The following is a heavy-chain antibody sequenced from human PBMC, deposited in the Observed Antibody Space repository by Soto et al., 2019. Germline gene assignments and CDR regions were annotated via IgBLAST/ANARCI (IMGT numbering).Heavy chain of an antibody. D-gene: IGHD1-26*01. Sequence: QVHLQESGPGLVRPSGTLSLTCAVSGASIISTTSHNWWSWVRQPPGKGLEWIGEIYHSGSTNYNPSLESRVAMPVDKSTNQFSLRLPSVTAADTAVYYCARMVGATLVDFWGQGTLVTVSS. CDR2: IYHSGST. CDR3: ARMVGATLVDF. CDR1: GASIISTTSHNW. V-gene: IGHV4-4*02. J-gene: IGHJ4*02.